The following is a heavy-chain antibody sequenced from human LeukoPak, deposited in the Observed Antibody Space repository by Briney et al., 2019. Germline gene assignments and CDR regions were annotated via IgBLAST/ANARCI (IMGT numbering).Heavy chain of an antibody. CDR3: ARDQECGGDCGRWFDP. CDR1: GGTFSSYA. Sequence: SVKVSCKASGGTFSSYAISWVRQAPGQGLEWMGGIIPIFGTANYAQKFQGRVTITADKSTSTAHMELSSLRSEDTAVYYCARDQECGGDCGRWFDPWGQGTLVTVSS. V-gene: IGHV1-69*06. CDR2: IIPIFGTA. D-gene: IGHD2-21*02. J-gene: IGHJ5*02.